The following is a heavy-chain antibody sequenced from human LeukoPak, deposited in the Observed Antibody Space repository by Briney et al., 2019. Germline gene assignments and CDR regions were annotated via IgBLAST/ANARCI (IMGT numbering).Heavy chain of an antibody. Sequence: GGSLRLSCAASGLTVSRSNMSWVRQAPGKGLEWVSLIYIDGSTNYADSVRGRFTISRDNSKNTLYLQMNSLRAEDTAVYFCARDLGYCSGGVCYVGYFEYWGQGTLVTVSS. CDR3: ARDLGYCSGGVCYVGYFEY. J-gene: IGHJ4*02. CDR1: GLTVSRSN. CDR2: IYIDGST. V-gene: IGHV3-66*01. D-gene: IGHD2-15*01.